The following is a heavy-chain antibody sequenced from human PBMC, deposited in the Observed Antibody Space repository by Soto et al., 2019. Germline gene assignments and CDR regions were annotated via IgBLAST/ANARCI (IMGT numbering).Heavy chain of an antibody. J-gene: IGHJ4*02. D-gene: IGHD1-1*01. CDR3: ARDRMVDNWNAGRYFDY. CDR2: IIPILGIA. CDR1: GGTFSSYT. Sequence: QVQLVQSGAEVKKPGSSVKVSCKASGGTFSSYTISWVRQAPGQGLEWMGRIIPILGIANYAQKFQGRVTIAADKSTSTAYMELSSLRSEDTAVYYCARDRMVDNWNAGRYFDYWGQGTLVTVSS. V-gene: IGHV1-69*08.